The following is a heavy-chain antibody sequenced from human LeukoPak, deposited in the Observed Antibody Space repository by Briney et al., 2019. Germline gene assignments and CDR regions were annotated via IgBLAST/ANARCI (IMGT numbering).Heavy chain of an antibody. CDR3: GRDEWESLNY. D-gene: IGHD1-26*01. J-gene: IGHJ4*02. CDR2: INSGGSTT. Sequence: GGSLRLSCVASGFSFTTSWMHWVRQVPGKGLVWVARINSGGSTTTHADSVKGRFTISRDNAKNTLYLQMNSLRTEDTAVYYCGRDEWESLNYWGQGTLVTVSS. CDR1: GFSFTTSW. V-gene: IGHV3-74*03.